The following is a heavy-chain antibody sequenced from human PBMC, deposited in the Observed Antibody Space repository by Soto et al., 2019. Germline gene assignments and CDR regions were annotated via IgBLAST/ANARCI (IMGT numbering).Heavy chain of an antibody. CDR1: GGSITDYS. Sequence: SETLSLTCTVSGGSITDYSWVWIRQPAGKGLEWIGRIFSSGSTNYNPSLKGRITMSLDTSKNQFSLKLNSATATDTAVYFCARDQGVVVTADNWFDPWGQGALVTVSS. J-gene: IGHJ5*02. V-gene: IGHV4-4*07. CDR2: IFSSGST. D-gene: IGHD2-21*02. CDR3: ARDQGVVVTADNWFDP.